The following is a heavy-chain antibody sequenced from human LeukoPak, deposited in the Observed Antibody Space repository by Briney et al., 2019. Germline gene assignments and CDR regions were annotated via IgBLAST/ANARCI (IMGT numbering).Heavy chain of an antibody. J-gene: IGHJ4*02. D-gene: IGHD1-1*01. CDR1: GFTFSSYA. CDR2: ISYDGSNK. Sequence: QPGGSLRLSCAASGFTFSSYAMHWVRQAPGKGLEWVAVISYDGSNKYYADSVKGRFTISRDNSKNTLYLQMNSLRAEDTAVYYCARGTPGYWSQGTLVTVSS. CDR3: ARGTPGY. V-gene: IGHV3-30*04.